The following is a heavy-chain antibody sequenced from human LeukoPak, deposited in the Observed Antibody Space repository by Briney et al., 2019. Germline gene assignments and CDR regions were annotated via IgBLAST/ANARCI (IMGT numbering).Heavy chain of an antibody. Sequence: ASVKVSCKASGYTFTNYHMNWVRQAPGQGLEWMGIINPSGGSTSYAQKFQGRVTMTRDMSTSTVYMELSSLRSEDTAVYYCARGLLYSSSWPNNWFDPWGQGTLVTVSS. D-gene: IGHD6-13*01. V-gene: IGHV1-46*01. CDR3: ARGLLYSSSWPNNWFDP. CDR1: GYTFTNYH. J-gene: IGHJ5*02. CDR2: INPSGGST.